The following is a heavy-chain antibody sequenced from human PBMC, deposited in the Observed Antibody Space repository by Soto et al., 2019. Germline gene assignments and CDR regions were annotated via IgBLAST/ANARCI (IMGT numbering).Heavy chain of an antibody. D-gene: IGHD2-8*01. V-gene: IGHV4-39*01. CDR3: ARLINGPLSGFDP. J-gene: IGHJ5*02. CDR1: GGSIRTTSYY. CDR2: VYHTGTT. Sequence: QLQVQESGPGLVKPSQPLSLSCSVSGGSIRTTSYYWGWIRQPPGQGLEWIGSVYHTGTTYYNPSFESRVSISIDKSKNQFSLRLSSVTAADTAVYYCARLINGPLSGFDPWGRGTLVTVSS.